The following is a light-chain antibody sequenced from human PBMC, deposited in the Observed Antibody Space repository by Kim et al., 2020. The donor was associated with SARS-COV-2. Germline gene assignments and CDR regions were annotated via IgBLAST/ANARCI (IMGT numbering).Light chain of an antibody. CDR3: SSYAGKNNYV. J-gene: IGLJ1*01. CDR2: EVN. CDR1: SSDIGGYNY. V-gene: IGLV2-8*01. Sequence: GQSITISCTGTSSDIGGYNYVSWYQQHPDKAPKLLISEVNKRPSGVPDRFSGFKSGNTASLTGSGLQTEDEADYYCSSYAGKNNYVFGSGTKVTVL.